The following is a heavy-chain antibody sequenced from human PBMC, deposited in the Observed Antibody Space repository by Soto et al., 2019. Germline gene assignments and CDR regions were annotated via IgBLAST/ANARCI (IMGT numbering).Heavy chain of an antibody. CDR2: VSYDGSSK. CDR3: ARASRYCTNGVCLGDFDY. J-gene: IGHJ4*02. Sequence: QVQLVESGGGVVQPGRSLRLSCAASEITFSTYAIHWVRQAPGEGLQWVATVSYDGSSKYYADSVKGRFTISRDNSKYTLYLQMSSLRSEDTAVYYCARASRYCTNGVCLGDFDYWGQGTLVTVSS. CDR1: EITFSTYA. V-gene: IGHV3-30-3*01. D-gene: IGHD2-8*01.